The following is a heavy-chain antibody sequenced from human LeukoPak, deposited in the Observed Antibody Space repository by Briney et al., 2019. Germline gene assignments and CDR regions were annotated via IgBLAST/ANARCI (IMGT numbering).Heavy chain of an antibody. D-gene: IGHD6-19*01. CDR3: ARGAVAGTDY. V-gene: IGHV1-2*02. CDR2: ISPTSGGT. Sequence: ASVKVSCKASGYTFTGYYMHWVRQAPGQGLEWMGWISPTSGGTNYAQKFQGRVTMTRDTSISTACMELRSLRSDDTAVYYCARGAVAGTDYWGQGTLVTVSS. J-gene: IGHJ4*02. CDR1: GYTFTGYY.